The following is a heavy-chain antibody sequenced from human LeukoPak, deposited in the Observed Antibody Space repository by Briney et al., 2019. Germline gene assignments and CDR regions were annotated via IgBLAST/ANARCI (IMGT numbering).Heavy chain of an antibody. J-gene: IGHJ3*01. CDR1: GGSISSYY. CDR3: ARDYWGSGTYAAAYDL. Sequence: PSETLSLTCTVSGGSISSYYWSWIRQPPGKGLEWIGYIYYSGSTNYNPSLKSRLTISVDTSKTQFSLKLSSVTAADTAVYYCARDYWGSGTYAAAYDLWGQGTMVTVSS. D-gene: IGHD1-26*01. V-gene: IGHV4-59*01. CDR2: IYYSGST.